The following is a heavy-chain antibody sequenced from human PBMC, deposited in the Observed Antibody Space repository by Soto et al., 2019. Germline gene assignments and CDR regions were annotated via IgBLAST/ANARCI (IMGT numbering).Heavy chain of an antibody. J-gene: IGHJ4*02. D-gene: IGHD3-10*01. CDR1: GFTFSSYG. CDR3: AKVGFPIDY. CDR2: ISYDGSNK. V-gene: IGHV3-30*18. Sequence: PGGSLRLSCAASGFTFSSYGMHWVRQAPGKGLEWVAVISYDGSNKYYADPVKGRFTISRDNSKNTLYLQMNSLRVEDTAVYYCAKVGFPIDYWGQGTLVTVSS.